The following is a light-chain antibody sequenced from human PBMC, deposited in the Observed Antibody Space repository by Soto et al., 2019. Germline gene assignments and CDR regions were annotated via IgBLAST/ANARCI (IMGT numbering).Light chain of an antibody. CDR3: QHSYRTPWT. CDR2: AAS. CDR1: QDISSY. Sequence: DIQMTQSPSSLSASLGDRVTITCRANQDISSYLVWYQHKLGQAPKLLIHAASTLASGVPSRFSGSESGTDFTLTISGLEHEVSATYYFQHSYRTPWTFGQGTKVEIK. J-gene: IGKJ1*01. V-gene: IGKV1-39*01.